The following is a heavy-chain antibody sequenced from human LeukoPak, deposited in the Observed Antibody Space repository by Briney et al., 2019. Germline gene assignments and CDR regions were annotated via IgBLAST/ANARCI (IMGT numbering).Heavy chain of an antibody. J-gene: IGHJ4*02. CDR1: GGSISSYY. D-gene: IGHD2-21*02. V-gene: IGHV4-59*08. Sequence: KPSETLSLTCTVSGGSISSYYWSWIRQPPGKGLEWIGYIYYSGSTNYNPSPKSRVTISVDTSKNQFSLKLSSVTAADTAVYYCARHGDTYYFDYWGQGTLVTVSS. CDR3: ARHGDTYYFDY. CDR2: IYYSGST.